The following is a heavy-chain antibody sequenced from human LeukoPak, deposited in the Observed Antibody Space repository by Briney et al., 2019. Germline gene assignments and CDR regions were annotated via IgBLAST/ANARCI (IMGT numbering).Heavy chain of an antibody. Sequence: GRSLRLSCAASGFTFSSYGMHWVRQAPGKGLEWVAGISYDGSNKYYADSVKGRFTISRDNSKNTLYLQMNSLRAEDTAVYYCAKDRGYSYGGDFDYWGQGTLVTVSS. CDR2: ISYDGSNK. V-gene: IGHV3-30*18. J-gene: IGHJ4*02. CDR1: GFTFSSYG. CDR3: AKDRGYSYGGDFDY. D-gene: IGHD5-18*01.